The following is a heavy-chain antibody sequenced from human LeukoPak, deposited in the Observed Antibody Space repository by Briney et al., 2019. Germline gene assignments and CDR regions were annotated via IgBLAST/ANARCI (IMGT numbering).Heavy chain of an antibody. D-gene: IGHD3-10*01. V-gene: IGHV1-58*01. CDR3: AKKLFSGMGYYFDS. CDR1: GFTFSNSA. Sequence: SVKVSCKTSGFTFSNSAVQWVRQARGRHLEWMGWIVVGSGNTDYAQKFQGRVAFTRDMSTSTVYMQLSSLRAEDTALYYCAKKLFSGMGYYFDSWGQGAQVTVSS. J-gene: IGHJ4*02. CDR2: IVVGSGNT.